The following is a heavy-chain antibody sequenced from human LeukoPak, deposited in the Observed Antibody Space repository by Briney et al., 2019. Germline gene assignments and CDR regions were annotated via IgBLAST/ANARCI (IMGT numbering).Heavy chain of an antibody. CDR1: GYTFATYA. V-gene: IGHV1-3*02. CDR3: VREAPFGAFDI. CDR2: SNAGNGNT. J-gene: IGHJ3*02. Sequence: GASVKVSRKASGYTFATYAMHWVRQAPGQRLEWMGWSNAGNGNTKYSQEFQGRVTITRDTSASTAYMELSSLRSEDMAVYYCVREAPFGAFDIWGQGTMVTVSS. D-gene: IGHD2/OR15-2a*01.